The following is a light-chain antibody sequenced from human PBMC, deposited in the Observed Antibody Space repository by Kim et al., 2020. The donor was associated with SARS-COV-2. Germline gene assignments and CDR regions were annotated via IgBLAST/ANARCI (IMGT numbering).Light chain of an antibody. V-gene: IGLV4-69*01. CDR1: SDHTTYA. J-gene: IGLJ2*01. CDR3: QTWDTGTVV. CDR2: LDSDGRH. Sequence: QLVLTQSPSASASLGASVKLTCTLSSDHTTYAIAWHQQQPEKGPRYLMKLDSDGRHIKGDGIPYRFSGSSSGPERFLIISSLQSEDEADYYCQTWDTGTVVFGGGTQLPVL.